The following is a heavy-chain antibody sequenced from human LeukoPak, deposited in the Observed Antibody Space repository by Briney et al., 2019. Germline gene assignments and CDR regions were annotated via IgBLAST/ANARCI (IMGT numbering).Heavy chain of an antibody. Sequence: PGRSLRLSCAASGFTFSNYGMHWVRQAPGRGLEWVSSISLSSSFIYYADSMKGRFTISRDNAKSSLYLQMNSLRAEDTAVYYCAREGAAAGLDYWGQGTLVTISS. D-gene: IGHD6-25*01. J-gene: IGHJ4*02. CDR1: GFTFSNYG. CDR2: ISLSSSFI. CDR3: AREGAAAGLDY. V-gene: IGHV3-21*01.